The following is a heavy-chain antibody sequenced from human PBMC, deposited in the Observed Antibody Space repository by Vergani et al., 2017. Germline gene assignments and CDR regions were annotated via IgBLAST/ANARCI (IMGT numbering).Heavy chain of an antibody. Sequence: VQLVESGGGLVQPGRSLRLSCAASGFTFDDYAMHWVRQAPGKGLEWVSGISWNSGSIGYADSVKGRFTISRDNAKNSLYLQMNSLRAEDTALYYCAKSKYYYDSNFDYWGQGTLVTVSS. CDR3: AKSKYYYDSNFDY. J-gene: IGHJ4*02. CDR2: ISWNSGSI. V-gene: IGHV3-9*01. CDR1: GFTFDDYA. D-gene: IGHD3-22*01.